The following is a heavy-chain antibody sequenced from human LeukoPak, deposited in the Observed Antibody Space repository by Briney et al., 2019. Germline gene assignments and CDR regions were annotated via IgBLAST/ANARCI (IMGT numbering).Heavy chain of an antibody. D-gene: IGHD1-26*01. CDR2: LNSDGSST. CDR3: ARVSSGSYFGYYYHYMDV. V-gene: IGHV3-74*01. Sequence: GGSLRLSCAASGFTFSNYWMHWVRQAPGKGLVWVSRLNSDGSSTSYADSVKGRFTISRDNAKNTLYLQMNSLRAEDTAVYYCARVSSGSYFGYYYHYMDVWGKGTTVTVSS. J-gene: IGHJ6*03. CDR1: GFTFSNYW.